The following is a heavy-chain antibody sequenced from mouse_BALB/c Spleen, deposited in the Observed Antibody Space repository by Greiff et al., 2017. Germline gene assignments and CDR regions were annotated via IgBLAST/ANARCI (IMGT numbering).Heavy chain of an antibody. CDR1: GFAFSSYD. V-gene: IGHV5-12-1*01. J-gene: IGHJ3*01. CDR2: ISSGGGST. Sequence: EVQVVESGGGLVKPGGSLKLSCAASGFAFSSYDMSWVRQTPEKRLEWVAYISSGGGSTYYPDTVKGRFTISRDNAKNTLYLQMSSLKSEDTAMYDCARQTRGLAWFAYWGQGTLVTVSA. CDR3: ARQTRGLAWFAY.